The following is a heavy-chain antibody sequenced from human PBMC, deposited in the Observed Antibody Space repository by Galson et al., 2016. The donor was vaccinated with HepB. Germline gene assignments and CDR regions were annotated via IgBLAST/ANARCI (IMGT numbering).Heavy chain of an antibody. CDR2: ISTNGGST. J-gene: IGHJ3*02. Sequence: SLRLSCAASGFMFSHYSMRWVRQTPGKGLAYVSSISTNGGSTYYADSVKGRFTISRDNSKNTLYLQMTSLRTEDTALYYCVKDLSEWQHHDAFHIWGQGTMVTVSS. CDR3: VKDLSEWQHHDAFHI. D-gene: IGHD3-3*01. CDR1: GFMFSHYS. V-gene: IGHV3-64D*06.